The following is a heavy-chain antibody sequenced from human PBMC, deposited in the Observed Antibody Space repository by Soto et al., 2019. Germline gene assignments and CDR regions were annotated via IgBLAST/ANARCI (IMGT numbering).Heavy chain of an antibody. V-gene: IGHV3-21*01. CDR2: ISSSSSYI. D-gene: IGHD3-10*01. Sequence: GGSLRLSCAASGFTFSSYSMNWVRQAPGKGLEWVSSISSSSSYIYYADSVKGRFTISRDNAKNSLYLQMNSLRAEDTAVYYCARDMVPSYYYGMDVWGQGTTVTVSS. J-gene: IGHJ6*02. CDR3: ARDMVPSYYYGMDV. CDR1: GFTFSSYS.